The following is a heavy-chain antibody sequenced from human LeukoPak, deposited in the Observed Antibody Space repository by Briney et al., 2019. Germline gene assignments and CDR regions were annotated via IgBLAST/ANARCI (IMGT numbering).Heavy chain of an antibody. CDR3: TTVRAAAGTDYYYGMDV. CDR1: GFTFSSYA. D-gene: IGHD6-13*01. V-gene: IGHV3-15*01. J-gene: IGHJ6*02. CDR2: IKSKTDGGTT. Sequence: GGSLRLSCAASGFTFSSYAMSWVRQAPGKGLEWVGRIKSKTDGGTTDYAAPVKGRFTISRDDSKNTLYLQMNSLKTEDTAVYYCTTVRAAAGTDYYYGMDVWGRGTTVTVSS.